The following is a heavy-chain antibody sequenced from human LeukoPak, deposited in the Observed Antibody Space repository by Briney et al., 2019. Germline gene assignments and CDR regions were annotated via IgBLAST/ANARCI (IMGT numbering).Heavy chain of an antibody. V-gene: IGHV4-34*01. Sequence: SETLSLTCAVYGGSFSGYYWSWIRQPPGKELEWIGEINHSGSTNYNPSLKSRVTISVDTSKNQFSLKLSSVTAADTAVYYCARGRKATVRFDPWGQGTLVTVSS. D-gene: IGHD5-12*01. J-gene: IGHJ5*02. CDR2: INHSGST. CDR1: GGSFSGYY. CDR3: ARGRKATVRFDP.